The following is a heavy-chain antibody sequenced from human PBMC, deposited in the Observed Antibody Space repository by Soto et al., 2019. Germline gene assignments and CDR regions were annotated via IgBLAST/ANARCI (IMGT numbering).Heavy chain of an antibody. CDR3: ARAWTAAAGWANWFDL. V-gene: IGHV4-31*03. J-gene: IGHJ5*02. CDR1: GGSISGAGYY. Sequence: QVQLQESGPGLVEPSQTLSLTCTVSGGSISGAGYYWSWIRQNPGKGLEWIGYIYYSGTTYYNPCLKSRLTRSVDTSKTQLSLNLKSVTAADTAVYYCARAWTAAAGWANWFDLWGQGTLVTVSS. CDR2: IYYSGTT. D-gene: IGHD6-13*01.